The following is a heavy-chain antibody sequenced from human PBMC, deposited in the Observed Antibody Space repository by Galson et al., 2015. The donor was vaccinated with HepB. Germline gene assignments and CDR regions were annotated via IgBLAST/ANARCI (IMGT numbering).Heavy chain of an antibody. CDR2: INAGNVNT. CDR1: GYSFTSYA. J-gene: IGHJ4*02. D-gene: IGHD1-26*01. V-gene: IGHV1-3*01. CDR3: ARGGPNPYCFDY. Sequence: SVKVSCKASGYSFTSYAIHWVRQAPGQRLEWMGWINAGNVNTKYSQKFQGRVSITRDTSASTAYMELSSLRSEDTAVYYCARGGPNPYCFDYWGQGTLVTVSS.